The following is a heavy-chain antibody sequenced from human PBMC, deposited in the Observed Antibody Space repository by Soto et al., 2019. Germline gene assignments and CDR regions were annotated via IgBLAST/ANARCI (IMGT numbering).Heavy chain of an antibody. D-gene: IGHD7-27*01. CDR3: ATDTGDGTFDF. V-gene: IGHV1-3*01. J-gene: IGHJ4*02. CDR2: INAGYGNT. Sequence: ASVKVSCKASGYTFSSYAMHWVRQAPGQRLEWMGWINAGYGNTKSSQKFQDRVTISRDTSASTAYMELTSLRSEDTAVYYCATDTGDGTFDFWGQESLVIVTS. CDR1: GYTFSSYA.